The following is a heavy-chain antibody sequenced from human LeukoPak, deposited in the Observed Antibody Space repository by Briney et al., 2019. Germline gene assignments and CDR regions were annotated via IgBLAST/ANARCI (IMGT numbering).Heavy chain of an antibody. D-gene: IGHD3-16*01. J-gene: IGHJ4*02. CDR2: IWNAGTNT. V-gene: IGHV3-33*08. CDR3: AGDTPPGGDYYFDY. CDR1: GFTFSSYS. Sequence: GGSLRLSCAASGFTFSSYSMNWVRQAPGKGLEWVALIWNAGTNTYYADSVKGRFTISRDNSKNTLYLQMNSLRAEDTAVYYCAGDTPPGGDYYFDYWGQGTLVIVYS.